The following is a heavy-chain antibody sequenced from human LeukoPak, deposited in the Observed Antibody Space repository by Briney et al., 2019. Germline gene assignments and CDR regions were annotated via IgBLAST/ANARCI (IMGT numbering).Heavy chain of an antibody. D-gene: IGHD3-22*01. V-gene: IGHV1-69*04. CDR2: IIPILGIA. Sequence: GASVKVSCKASGGTFSSYAISWVRQAPGQGLEWMGRIIPILGIANYAQKFQGRVTITADKSTSTAYMELSSLRSEDTAVYYCARGRGNYYDSSGYYQIGYWGQGTLVTVSS. CDR3: ARGRGNYYDSSGYYQIGY. J-gene: IGHJ4*02. CDR1: GGTFSSYA.